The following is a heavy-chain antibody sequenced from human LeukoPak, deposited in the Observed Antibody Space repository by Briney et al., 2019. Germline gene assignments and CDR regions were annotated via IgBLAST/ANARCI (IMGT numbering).Heavy chain of an antibody. V-gene: IGHV3-74*03. CDR2: IRPEGTTT. D-gene: IGHD3/OR15-3a*01. CDR1: GFTFSTYW. J-gene: IGHJ4*02. Sequence: PGGSLRLSCAASGFTFSTYWMHWVRQAPGKGLVWVSRIRPEGTTTAYADSVKGRFTISRDNAKNTLFLQMNSLSAEDTDVYYCARDLDWILFDYWGQGTLVTVSS. CDR3: ARDLDWILFDY.